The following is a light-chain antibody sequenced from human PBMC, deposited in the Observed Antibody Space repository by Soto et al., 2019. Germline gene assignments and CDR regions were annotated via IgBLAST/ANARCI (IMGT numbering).Light chain of an antibody. V-gene: IGKV1-9*01. CDR1: QGISSY. CDR2: AAS. Sequence: DIQLTQSPSFLSASVGDRVTIPCRASQGISSYLAWYQQKPGQAPKLLIYAASTLQSGVPAKFSGSGSGTEFTLTISSLQPDDFATYYCQQYNSYSRTFGQGTKVDIK. CDR3: QQYNSYSRT. J-gene: IGKJ1*01.